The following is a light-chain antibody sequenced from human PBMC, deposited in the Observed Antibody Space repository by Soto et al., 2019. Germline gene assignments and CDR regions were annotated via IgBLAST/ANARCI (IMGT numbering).Light chain of an antibody. Sequence: DIPMTQSPSTLSASVGDSVTITCRASQSISYWLAWYQQKPGEAPKLLIYDASSLESGVPSRFSGSGSGTEFTLTISSLQPDHFASYYCQQYNSYSSFGQGTKVEI. CDR3: QQYNSYSS. J-gene: IGKJ1*01. V-gene: IGKV1-5*01. CDR2: DAS. CDR1: QSISYW.